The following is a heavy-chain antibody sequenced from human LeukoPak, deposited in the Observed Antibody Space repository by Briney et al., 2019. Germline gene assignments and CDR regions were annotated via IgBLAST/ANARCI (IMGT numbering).Heavy chain of an antibody. D-gene: IGHD1-1*01. J-gene: IGHJ6*02. CDR1: GYTFINYD. CDR2: MNPNSGNT. Sequence: ASVKVSCKASGYTFINYDMNWVRQATGQGLEWMGWMNPNSGNTGYAQKFQGRVAMTRNTSISTAYMELSSLTFDDTAVYYCARPTLDGTGGLDVWGQGTTVTVSS. CDR3: ARPTLDGTGGLDV. V-gene: IGHV1-8*01.